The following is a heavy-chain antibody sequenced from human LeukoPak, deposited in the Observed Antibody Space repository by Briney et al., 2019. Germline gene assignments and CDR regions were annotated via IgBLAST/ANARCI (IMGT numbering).Heavy chain of an antibody. V-gene: IGHV4-34*01. CDR1: GGSFSGYY. CDR2: INHSENT. J-gene: IGHJ4*02. CDR3: ARGLLERSMYSDFWSGFLN. Sequence: TTSETLSLTCTVYGGSFSGYYWSWIRQPPGKGLEWIAEINHSENTNYNPSLKSRVTISVDTSRHQFSLKLSSVTAADTAVYYCARGLLERSMYSDFWSGFLNWGQGTLVTVSS. D-gene: IGHD3-3*01.